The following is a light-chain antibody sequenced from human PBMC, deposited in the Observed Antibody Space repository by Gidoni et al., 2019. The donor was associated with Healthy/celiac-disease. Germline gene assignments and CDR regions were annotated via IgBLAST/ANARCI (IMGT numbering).Light chain of an antibody. CDR2: GKN. J-gene: IGLJ2*01. V-gene: IGLV3-19*01. Sequence: SSELTQDSAVSVALGQTVRSTCQGDSLRSYYASWYQQKPGQAPVLVIYGKNNRPAGSPDRFSGSSSGNTASLTITGAQAEDEADYYCNSRDSSGNHLVFGGGTKLTVL. CDR3: NSRDSSGNHLV. CDR1: SLRSYY.